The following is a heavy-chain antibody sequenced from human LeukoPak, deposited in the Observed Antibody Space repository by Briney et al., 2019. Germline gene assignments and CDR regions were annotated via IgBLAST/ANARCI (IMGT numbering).Heavy chain of an antibody. D-gene: IGHD3-10*01. CDR3: ARVGITMPYFDY. V-gene: IGHV3-48*01. Sequence: GGSLRLSCAASGFTFSSSWMGWARQAPGKGLEWVSYISSSSSAIYYADSVKGRFTISRDNAKNSLYLQMSSLRAEDTAVYYCARVGITMPYFDYWGQGTLVTVSS. CDR1: GFTFSSSW. CDR2: ISSSSSAI. J-gene: IGHJ4*02.